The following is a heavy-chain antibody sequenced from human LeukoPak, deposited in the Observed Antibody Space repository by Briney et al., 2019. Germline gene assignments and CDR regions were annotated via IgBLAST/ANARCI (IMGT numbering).Heavy chain of an antibody. V-gene: IGHV4-31*03. CDR3: ARDNYYDSSGYYYFDY. D-gene: IGHD3-22*01. CDR2: IYYSGST. Sequence: SETLSLTCTVSGGSISSGGYYWSWIRQHPGKGLEWIGYIYYSGSTYYNPSPKSRVTISADTSKNQFSLKLSSVTAADTAVYYCARDNYYDSSGYYYFDYWGQGTLVTVSS. J-gene: IGHJ4*02. CDR1: GGSISSGGYY.